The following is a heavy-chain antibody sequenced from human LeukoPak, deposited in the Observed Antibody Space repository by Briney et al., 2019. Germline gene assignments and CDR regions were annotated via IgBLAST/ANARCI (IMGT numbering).Heavy chain of an antibody. CDR3: ARDFWSGYSYYMDV. D-gene: IGHD3-3*01. V-gene: IGHV3-66*02. J-gene: IGHJ6*03. Sequence: PGGSLRLSCAASGFTVSSNYMSWVRQAPGKGLEGVSVIYSGGSTYYADSVKGRFTISRDNSKNTLYLQMNSLRAEDTAVYYCARDFWSGYSYYMDVWGKGTTVTVSS. CDR2: IYSGGST. CDR1: GFTVSSNY.